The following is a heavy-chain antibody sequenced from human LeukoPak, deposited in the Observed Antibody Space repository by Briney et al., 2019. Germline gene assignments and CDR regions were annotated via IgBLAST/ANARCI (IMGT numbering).Heavy chain of an antibody. CDR2: ISYDGSNK. CDR1: GFTFSSYA. Sequence: PGGSLRLSCAASGFTFSSYAMHWVRQAPGKWLEWVAVISYDGSNKYYADSVKGRFTISRDNSKNTLYLQMNSLRAEDTAVYYCARDGGWVRSSHLDYWGQGTLVTVSS. D-gene: IGHD3-10*01. J-gene: IGHJ4*02. V-gene: IGHV3-30*04. CDR3: ARDGGWVRSSHLDY.